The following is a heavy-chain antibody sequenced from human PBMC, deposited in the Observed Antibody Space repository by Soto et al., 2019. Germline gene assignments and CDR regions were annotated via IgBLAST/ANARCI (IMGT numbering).Heavy chain of an antibody. CDR2: INQSGSA. J-gene: IGHJ6*02. V-gene: IGHV4-34*01. Sequence: QVQLQQWGAGLLRPSETLSLTCAVYGGPFGGYYWGWIRQPPGKGLEWIGEINQSGSATYNPSLTSRVTISLDRSNNQFSLKMNSVTAADTAVYYCATDGGGRYYYSYGMDVWGRGTTVSVSS. CDR3: ATDGGGRYYYSYGMDV. CDR1: GGPFGGYY. D-gene: IGHD3-16*01.